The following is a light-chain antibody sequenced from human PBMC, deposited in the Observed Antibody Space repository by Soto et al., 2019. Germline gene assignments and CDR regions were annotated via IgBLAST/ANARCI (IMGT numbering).Light chain of an antibody. CDR3: QQSYSNLWT. Sequence: DIQMTQSPSSLSASVGDRVTITCRASQSINTYLNWYQQKPGKAPKLLIYAASTLRSGVSSRFSGSGSGTDFTLTISSLQPEDFATYFCQQSYSNLWTFGQGTKVEIK. CDR2: AAS. V-gene: IGKV1-39*01. CDR1: QSINTY. J-gene: IGKJ1*01.